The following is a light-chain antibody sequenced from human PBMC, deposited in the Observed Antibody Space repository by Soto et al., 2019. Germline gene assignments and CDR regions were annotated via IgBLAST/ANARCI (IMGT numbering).Light chain of an antibody. Sequence: QSVLTQAPSTSGTPGQRVTISCSGSSSNIGRTSVNWYQQLPGTAPKLVMYSDNQRPSGVPDRFSASKSGTSASLAISGLQPEDEAEYYCAAWDYSLNGVVFGGGTMVTVL. CDR1: SSNIGRTS. CDR3: AAWDYSLNGVV. CDR2: SDN. J-gene: IGLJ2*01. V-gene: IGLV1-44*01.